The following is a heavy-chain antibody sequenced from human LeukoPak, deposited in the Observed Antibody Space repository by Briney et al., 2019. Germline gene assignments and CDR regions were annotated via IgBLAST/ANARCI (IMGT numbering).Heavy chain of an antibody. Sequence: ASVKVSCKASGYTFASYAMHWVRQAPGQRLEWMGWINAGNGNTKYSQKFQGRVTITRDTSASTAYMELSSLRSEDTAVYYCARVSYDGYYFDYWGQGTLVTVSS. CDR2: INAGNGNT. D-gene: IGHD5-12*01. CDR1: GYTFASYA. CDR3: ARVSYDGYYFDY. J-gene: IGHJ4*02. V-gene: IGHV1-3*01.